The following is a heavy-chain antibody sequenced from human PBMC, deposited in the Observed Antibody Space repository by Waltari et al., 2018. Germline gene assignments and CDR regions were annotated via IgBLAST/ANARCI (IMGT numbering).Heavy chain of an antibody. CDR3: ARSMVRGVIIQYYGMDV. CDR1: GGPFSSYT. CDR2: IIPILGIA. V-gene: IGHV1-69*02. J-gene: IGHJ6*02. Sequence: QVQLVQSGAEVKKPGSSVKVSCKASGGPFSSYTISWGRQAPGQGLEWMGRIIPILGIANYAQKFQGRVTITADKSTSTAYMELSSLRSEDTAVYHCARSMVRGVIIQYYGMDVWGQGTTVTVSS. D-gene: IGHD3-10*01.